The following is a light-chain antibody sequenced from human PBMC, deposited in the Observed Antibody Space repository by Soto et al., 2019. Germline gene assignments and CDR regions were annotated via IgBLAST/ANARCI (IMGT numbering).Light chain of an antibody. V-gene: IGKV3-20*01. Sequence: EIVLTQFPGTLSLSPGERGTLSCRASWTVDSTYLAWYQQKPGQAPRLLIYAVSTRATGIPDRFSGSGSGTDFTLTISRLEPEDFAVYHCQQYVGSSRTFGQGTKVDIK. CDR1: WTVDSTY. CDR3: QQYVGSSRT. J-gene: IGKJ1*01. CDR2: AVS.